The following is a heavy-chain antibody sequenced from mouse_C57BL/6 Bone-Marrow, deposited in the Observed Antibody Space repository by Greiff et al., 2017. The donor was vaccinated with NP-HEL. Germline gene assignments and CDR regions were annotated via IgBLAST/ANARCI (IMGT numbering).Heavy chain of an antibody. V-gene: IGHV1-63*01. CDR2: IYPGGGYT. J-gene: IGHJ2*01. CDR1: GYTFTNYW. CDR3: ARDWALYDCHYYFDY. Sequence: QVHVKQSGAELVRPGTSVKMSCKASGYTFTNYWIGWAKQRPGHGLEWIGDIYPGGGYTNYNEKFKGKATLTADKSSSTAYMQFSSRTSEESAIDYCARDWALYDCHYYFDYWGQGTTLTVSS. D-gene: IGHD2-3*01.